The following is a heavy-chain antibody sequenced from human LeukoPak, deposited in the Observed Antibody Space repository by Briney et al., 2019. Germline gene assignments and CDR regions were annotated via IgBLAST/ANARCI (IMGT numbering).Heavy chain of an antibody. V-gene: IGHV4-39*07. CDR3: ARVVPAALYYFDY. J-gene: IGHJ4*02. CDR1: GGSISSSSYY. D-gene: IGHD2-2*01. CDR2: IYYSGST. Sequence: SETLSLTCTVSGGSISSSSYYWGWIRQTPGKGLEWIGSIYYSGSTYYNPSLKSRVTISVDTSKNQFSLKLSSVTAADTAVYYCARVVPAALYYFDYWGQGTLVTVSS.